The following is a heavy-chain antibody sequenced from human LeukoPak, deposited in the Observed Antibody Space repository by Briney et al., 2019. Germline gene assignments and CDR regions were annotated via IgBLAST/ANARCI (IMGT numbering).Heavy chain of an antibody. CDR2: ISSSSSSSI. J-gene: IGHJ4*02. CDR1: GFTFSSYS. D-gene: IGHD4-11*01. V-gene: IGHV3-21*01. CDR3: ARRAGDYKHPFDY. Sequence: GGSLRLSCAASGFTFSSYSMNWVRQAPGKGLEWVAFISSSSSSSIYYADSVKGRFTISRDSAKNSLYLQMNSLRAEDTAVYYCARRAGDYKHPFDYWGQGTLVTVSS.